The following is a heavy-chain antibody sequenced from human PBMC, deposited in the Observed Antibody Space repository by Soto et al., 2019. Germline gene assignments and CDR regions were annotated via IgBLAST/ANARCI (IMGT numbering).Heavy chain of an antibody. CDR3: ARGRSFIVATIARAPHYYFDY. V-gene: IGHV3-53*01. CDR1: GFTVSSNY. D-gene: IGHD5-12*01. J-gene: IGHJ4*02. CDR2: IYSGGST. Sequence: EVQLVESGGGLIQPGGSLRLSCAASGFTVSSNYMSWVRQAPGKGLEWVSVIYSGGSTYYADSVKGRFTISRDNSKKTMYRQMKSLRAEDTAVYYCARGRSFIVATIARAPHYYFDYWGQGTLVTVSS.